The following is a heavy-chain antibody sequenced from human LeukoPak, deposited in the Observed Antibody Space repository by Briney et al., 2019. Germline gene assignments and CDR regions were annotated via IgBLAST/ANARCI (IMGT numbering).Heavy chain of an antibody. V-gene: IGHV3-23*01. CDR2: ISAGGGST. CDR3: ARDDYGETFDY. D-gene: IGHD4-17*01. CDR1: GFTFSSYG. J-gene: IGHJ4*02. Sequence: GGTLRLSCAASGFTFSSYGMSWVRQAPGKGLEWVSGISAGGGSTYYADSVKGRFTISRDNSKNTLYLQMNSLRAEDTAVYYCARDDYGETFDYWGQGTLVTVSS.